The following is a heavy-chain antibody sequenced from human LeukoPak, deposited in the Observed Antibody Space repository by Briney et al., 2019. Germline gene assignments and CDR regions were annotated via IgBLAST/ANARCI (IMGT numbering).Heavy chain of an antibody. V-gene: IGHV1-46*01. CDR1: AYRFTNFH. CDR2: INHTGERT. Sequence: GASVKISCKASAYRFTNFHIHWVRQAPGQGLEWMGGINHTGERTTYGQKFQCTIAVTRDTSTSTVYMDLSTLTSEDTAVYFCATILIGYEHFDYWGQGTQVIVSS. J-gene: IGHJ4*01. D-gene: IGHD5-12*01. CDR3: ATILIGYEHFDY.